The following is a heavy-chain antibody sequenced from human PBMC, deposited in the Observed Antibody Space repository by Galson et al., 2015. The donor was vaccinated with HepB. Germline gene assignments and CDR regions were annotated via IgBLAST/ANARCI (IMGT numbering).Heavy chain of an antibody. D-gene: IGHD2-8*02. V-gene: IGHV3-15*01. J-gene: IGHJ5*02. Sequence: SLRLSCAASGFPFNNAWMTWVRQAPGMGLEWVGRIKSKTDGETTDYAAPVKGRFTISRGDSKNRLYLQMNSLKPEDTAVYYCTTDVYYSTYWSWLDPWGQGTLVTVSS. CDR2: IKSKTDGETT. CDR1: GFPFNNAW. CDR3: TTDVYYSTYWSWLDP.